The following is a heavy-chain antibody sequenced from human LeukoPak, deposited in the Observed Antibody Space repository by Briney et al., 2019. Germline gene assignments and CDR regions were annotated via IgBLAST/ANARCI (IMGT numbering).Heavy chain of an antibody. CDR2: VSGGGGST. CDR1: GFTFGNSA. J-gene: IGHJ3*02. CDR3: AKARYSGYAFDAFDM. D-gene: IGHD5-12*01. V-gene: IGHV3-23*01. Sequence: GGSLRLSCAASGFTFGNSAMNWVRQAPGKGPEWVSVVSGGGGSTFYADSVKGRFTISRDNSKNTLYLQMNSLRAEDTAVYYCAKARYSGYAFDAFDMWGQGTMVSVSS.